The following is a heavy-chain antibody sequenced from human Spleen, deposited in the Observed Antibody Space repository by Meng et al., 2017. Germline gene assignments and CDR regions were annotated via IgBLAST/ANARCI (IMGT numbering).Heavy chain of an antibody. Sequence: GSLRFSCPVFGGSISTDYWTWIRQPPGKGLEWIGYVYYNGDNNYITSLKSRVTISMDTSKNHFFLKLTSVTAADTAVYYCARARRDGKNRLDYWGQGTLVTVSS. CDR3: ARARRDGKNRLDY. D-gene: IGHD2/OR15-2a*01. CDR2: VYYNGDN. CDR1: GGSISTDY. J-gene: IGHJ4*02. V-gene: IGHV4-59*01.